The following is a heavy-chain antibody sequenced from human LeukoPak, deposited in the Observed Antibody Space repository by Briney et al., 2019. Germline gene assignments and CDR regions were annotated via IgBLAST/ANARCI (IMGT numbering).Heavy chain of an antibody. CDR1: GFTFGSYE. D-gene: IGHD2-15*01. CDR3: AREDGERCGGGSCYSAFDI. Sequence: GGSLRLSCAASGFTFGSYEMNWVRQAPGKGLEWVSYISSSGSITYYADSVKGRFTISRDNAKNSLYLQMNSLRAEDTAVYYCAREDGERCGGGSCYSAFDIWGQGTMVTVSS. J-gene: IGHJ3*02. V-gene: IGHV3-48*03. CDR2: ISSSGSIT.